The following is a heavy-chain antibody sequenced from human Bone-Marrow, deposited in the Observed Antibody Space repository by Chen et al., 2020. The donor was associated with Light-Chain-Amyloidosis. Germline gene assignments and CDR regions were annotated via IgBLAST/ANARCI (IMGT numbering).Heavy chain of an antibody. CDR2: IKSKVHGGTT. D-gene: IGHD1-26*01. V-gene: IGHV3-15*01. J-gene: IGHJ3*01. CDR3: SAIVGAYDTFDF. Sequence: EVQLVESGGGLVESGGSLRLSCAASGFSFKTAWMGWVRQAPGKGLEWVGRIKSKVHGGTTDYAAPVKGRFSISRDDSRNTLYLQINSLKAEDAATYFCSAIVGAYDTFDFWGQGTTVTVSS. CDR1: GFSFKTAW.